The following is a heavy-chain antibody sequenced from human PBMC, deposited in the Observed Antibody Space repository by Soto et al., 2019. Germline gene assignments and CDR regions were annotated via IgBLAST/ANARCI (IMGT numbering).Heavy chain of an antibody. J-gene: IGHJ6*02. CDR1: GYTFTGYY. V-gene: IGHV1-2*04. CDR2: INPNSGGT. D-gene: IGHD2-15*01. CDR3: ARDSSPSPTLSAAQGKTYYYGMDV. Sequence: AASVKVSCKASGYTFTGYYMHWVRQAPGQGLEWMGWINPNSGGTNYAQEFQGWVTMTRDTSISTAYMELSRLRSDDTAVYYCARDSSPSPTLSAAQGKTYYYGMDVWGQGTTVTVSS.